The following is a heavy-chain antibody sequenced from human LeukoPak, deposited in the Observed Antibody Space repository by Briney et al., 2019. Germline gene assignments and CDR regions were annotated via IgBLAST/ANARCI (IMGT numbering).Heavy chain of an antibody. CDR3: AREGTAGTNLNWFDP. CDR1: GGSISSGGYY. V-gene: IGHV4-61*08. Sequence: SETLSLTCTVSGGSISSGGYYWSWIRQPPGKGLEWIGYISYSGSTNFNPSLKSRVTISVDTSKNQFSLKLSSVTAADTAVYYCAREGTAGTNLNWFDPWGQGTLVTVSS. J-gene: IGHJ5*02. D-gene: IGHD1-1*01. CDR2: ISYSGST.